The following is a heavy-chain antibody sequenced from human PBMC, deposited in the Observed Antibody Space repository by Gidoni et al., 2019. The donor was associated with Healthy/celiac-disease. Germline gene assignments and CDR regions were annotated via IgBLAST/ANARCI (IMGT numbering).Heavy chain of an antibody. CDR2: IYYSGST. V-gene: IGHV4-61*01. Sequence: QVQLQASGPGLVKPSETLSLTCTVSGGSVSSGSYYWSWIRQPPGKGLEWIGYIYYSGSTNYNPSLKSRVTISVDTSKNQFSLKLSSVTAADTAVYYCARESRGIAAAGTFDYWGQGTLVTVSS. J-gene: IGHJ4*02. CDR3: ARESRGIAAAGTFDY. D-gene: IGHD6-13*01. CDR1: GGSVSSGSYY.